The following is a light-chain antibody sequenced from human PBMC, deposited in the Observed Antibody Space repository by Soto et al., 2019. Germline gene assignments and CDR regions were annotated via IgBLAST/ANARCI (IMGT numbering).Light chain of an antibody. CDR2: RAS. CDR3: QQYDVYPLT. Sequence: DIPMTQSPSTLSASVGDRVTITCRASQSVGINLAWYHQKPGKAPHLLIYRASSLEGGVPSRFGGSGSGTEFTLTISSLQPDDFATYYCQQYDVYPLTFGGGTKVEIK. CDR1: QSVGIN. J-gene: IGKJ4*01. V-gene: IGKV1-5*03.